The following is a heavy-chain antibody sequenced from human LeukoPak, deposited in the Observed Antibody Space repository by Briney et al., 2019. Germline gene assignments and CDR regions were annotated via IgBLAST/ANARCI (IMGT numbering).Heavy chain of an antibody. CDR3: ARETVTTVSYYMDV. J-gene: IGHJ6*03. V-gene: IGHV3-7*01. Sequence: GGSLRLSCAASGFTFSSYWMSWVRQAPGKGLEWVANIKQDGSEKYYVDSVKGRFTISRDNAKNSLYLQMNSLRAEDTAVYYCARETVTTVSYYMDVWGKGTTVTVS. D-gene: IGHD4-11*01. CDR2: IKQDGSEK. CDR1: GFTFSSYW.